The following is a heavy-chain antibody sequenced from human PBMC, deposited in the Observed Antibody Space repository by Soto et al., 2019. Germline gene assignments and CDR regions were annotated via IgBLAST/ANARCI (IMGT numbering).Heavy chain of an antibody. CDR3: ARGRPNYDILTGYSPFDY. J-gene: IGHJ4*02. Sequence: SVKVSCKASGYTFTSYAMHWVRQAPGQRLEWMGWINAGNGNTRYSQKFQGRVTITRDTSASTAYMELSSLRSEDTAVYYCARGRPNYDILTGYSPFDYWGQGTLVTVSS. CDR2: INAGNGNT. V-gene: IGHV1-3*01. D-gene: IGHD3-9*01. CDR1: GYTFTSYA.